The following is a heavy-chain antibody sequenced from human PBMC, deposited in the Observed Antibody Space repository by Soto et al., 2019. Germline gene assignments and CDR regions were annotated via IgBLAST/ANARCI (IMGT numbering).Heavy chain of an antibody. CDR3: ARDNVATKLDNAFDI. CDR1: GGSISSYY. V-gene: IGHV4-59*01. D-gene: IGHD5-12*01. Sequence: QVQLQESGPGLVKPSETLSLTCTVSGGSISSYYWSWIRQPPGKGLEWIGYIYYSGSTNYNPSLKSRVTIXXDXSXXQFSLKLSSVTAADTAVYYCARDNVATKLDNAFDIWGQGTMVTVSS. CDR2: IYYSGST. J-gene: IGHJ3*02.